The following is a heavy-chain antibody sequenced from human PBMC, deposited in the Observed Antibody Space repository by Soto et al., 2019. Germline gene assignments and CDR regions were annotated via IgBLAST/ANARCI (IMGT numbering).Heavy chain of an antibody. V-gene: IGHV3-11*01. CDR1: GVPFSDYY. J-gene: IGHJ4*02. CDR3: ARDLGYFASDGYFDY. CDR2: ISSSGSSGSII. D-gene: IGHD3-22*01. Sequence: GGSLRLSSASSGVPFSDYYMSLLRQAPGKGLEWVSYISSSGSSGSIIYYADSVKGRFTISRDNAKNSLYLQMNSLRAEDTAVYYCARDLGYFASDGYFDYWGQGALVTVSS.